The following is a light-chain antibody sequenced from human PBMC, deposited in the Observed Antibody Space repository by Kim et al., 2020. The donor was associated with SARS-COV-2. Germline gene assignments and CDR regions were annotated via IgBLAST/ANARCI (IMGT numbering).Light chain of an antibody. J-gene: IGKJ2*01. CDR3: LQDYNFPPT. V-gene: IGKV1-6*01. CDR1: QGIRKD. Sequence: AVQMTQSPSSLSASVGDRVTITCRASQGIRKDLAWYQQKSGKAPELLIYDASTLKPGVPSRFSGSGSGTDFTLTISSLQPEDFTTYYCLQDYNFPPTFGQGTKLEI. CDR2: DAS.